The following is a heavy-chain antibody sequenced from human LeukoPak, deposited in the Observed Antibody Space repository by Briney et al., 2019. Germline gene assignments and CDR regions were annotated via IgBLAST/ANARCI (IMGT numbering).Heavy chain of an antibody. V-gene: IGHV3-21*01. D-gene: IGHD6-13*01. CDR1: GFTFSSYS. CDR3: ASDGSSWWKFGY. J-gene: IGHJ4*02. CDR2: ISSSRSYI. Sequence: TGGSLRLSCAASGFTFSSYSMTWVRQAPGKGLEWVSSISSSRSYIYYVDSVKGRFTISRDNAKNSLYLQMNSLRAEDTAVYYCASDGSSWWKFGYWGQGTLVIVSS.